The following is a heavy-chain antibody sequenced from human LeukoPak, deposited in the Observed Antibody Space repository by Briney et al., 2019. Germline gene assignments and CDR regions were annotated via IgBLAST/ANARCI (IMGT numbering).Heavy chain of an antibody. J-gene: IGHJ4*02. Sequence: PGGSLRLSCAVSGFTFNNYWMNWVRQAPGKGLEWVASIRQDGNEKSYVDSLKGRFTISRDNAKNSLYLQMSSLRAEDTAVYYCASSWGSSWYLDYWGQGTLVTVSS. CDR1: GFTFNNYW. CDR3: ASSWGSSWYLDY. CDR2: IRQDGNEK. D-gene: IGHD6-13*01. V-gene: IGHV3-7*01.